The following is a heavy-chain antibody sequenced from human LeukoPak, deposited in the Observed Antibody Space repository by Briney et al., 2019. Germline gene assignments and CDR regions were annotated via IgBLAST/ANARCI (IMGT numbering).Heavy chain of an antibody. J-gene: IGHJ4*02. CDR2: ISGSGGST. CDR1: GFTFSSYA. Sequence: PGGSLRLSRAASGFTFSSYAMSWVRQAPGKGLEGVSAISGSGGSTYYADSVKGRFTISRDNSKNTLYLQMNSLRAEDTAVYYCAKGPDYGELYYFDYWGQGTLVTVSS. D-gene: IGHD4-17*01. V-gene: IGHV3-23*01. CDR3: AKGPDYGELYYFDY.